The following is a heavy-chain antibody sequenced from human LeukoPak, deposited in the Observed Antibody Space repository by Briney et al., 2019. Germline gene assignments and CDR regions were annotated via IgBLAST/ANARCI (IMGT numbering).Heavy chain of an antibody. D-gene: IGHD4-11*01. CDR2: ISSSSTTYI. CDR1: GFIFRSYS. Sequence: GGSLRLSCAASGFIFRSYSMNWVRQAPGKGLEWVSSISSSSTTYIFYADSVKGRFTISRDNAKNSLYLQMNSLTDEDTAVYYCARDRTVKGECMNDYWGQGTLVTVSS. CDR3: ARDRTVKGECMNDY. J-gene: IGHJ4*02. V-gene: IGHV3-21*01.